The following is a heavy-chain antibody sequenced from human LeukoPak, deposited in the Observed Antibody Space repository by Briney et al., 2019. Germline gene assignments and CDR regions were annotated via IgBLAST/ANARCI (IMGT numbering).Heavy chain of an antibody. CDR2: INHSGST. Sequence: PSETLSLTCAVYGGSFSGYYWSWIRQPPGKGLEWIGEINHSGSTNYNPSLKSRVTISVDTSKNQFSLKLSSVTAADTAVYYCARRITMIVVVWCGRFDPWGQGTLVTVSS. CDR1: GGSFSGYY. D-gene: IGHD3-22*01. CDR3: ARRITMIVVVWCGRFDP. V-gene: IGHV4-34*01. J-gene: IGHJ5*02.